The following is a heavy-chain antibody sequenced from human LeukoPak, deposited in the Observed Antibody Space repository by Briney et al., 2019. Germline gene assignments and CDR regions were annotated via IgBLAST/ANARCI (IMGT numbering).Heavy chain of an antibody. Sequence: SETLSLTCTVSGGSISSSSYYWGWIRQPPGKGLEWIGSIYYSGSTYYNPSLKSRVTISVDTSKNQFSLKLSSVTAADTAVYYCARQPRYNWNDDYWGQGTLVTVSS. CDR1: GGSISSSSYY. CDR3: ARQPRYNWNDDY. D-gene: IGHD1-1*01. J-gene: IGHJ4*02. V-gene: IGHV4-39*01. CDR2: IYYSGST.